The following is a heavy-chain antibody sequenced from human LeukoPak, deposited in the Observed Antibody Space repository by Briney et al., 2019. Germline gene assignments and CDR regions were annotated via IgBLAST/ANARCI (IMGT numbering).Heavy chain of an antibody. D-gene: IGHD3-3*01. CDR1: GGSISRSSYY. Sequence: KPSETLSLTCTVSGGSISRSSYYWGWIRQPPGKGLYWIGGIFYSGSTYYNPSLKSRVTISVDTSKNQFSLRLNSVTAADTAVYYCASRYTIFGVATFDYWGQGTLVTVSS. J-gene: IGHJ4*02. CDR3: ASRYTIFGVATFDY. CDR2: IFYSGST. V-gene: IGHV4-39*01.